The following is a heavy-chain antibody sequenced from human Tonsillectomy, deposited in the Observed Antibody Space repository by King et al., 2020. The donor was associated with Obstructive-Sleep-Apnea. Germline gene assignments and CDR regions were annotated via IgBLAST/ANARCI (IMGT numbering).Heavy chain of an antibody. CDR2: ISSNGGNT. CDR3: GRGGSPLGYYYGMDV. D-gene: IGHD1-26*01. CDR1: GFTFSNYV. V-gene: IGHV3-64*07. J-gene: IGHJ6*02. Sequence: VQLVESGGRLVQPGGSLRLSCAASGFTFSNYVMHWLRQAPGKGLEYVAGISSNGGNTYYTDPVGGRFTISRDNFKNTLVLQMGSLRAEDMAVYFCGRGGSPLGYYYGMDVWGQGTTVTVSS.